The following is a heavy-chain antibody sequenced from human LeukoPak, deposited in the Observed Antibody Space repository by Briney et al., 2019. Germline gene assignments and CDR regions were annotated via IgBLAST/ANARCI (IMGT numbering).Heavy chain of an antibody. J-gene: IGHJ3*02. Sequence: GGSLRLSCAASGFRFDDYAIHWVRQAPGKGLEWVSGISWNSGMIGYADSVRGRFTISRDNAKNSLYLQMNSLRVEDTAFYYCVKDYYDSKDAFDTWGQGTMVTVSS. CDR1: GFRFDDYA. CDR3: VKDYYDSKDAFDT. V-gene: IGHV3-9*01. D-gene: IGHD3-16*01. CDR2: ISWNSGMI.